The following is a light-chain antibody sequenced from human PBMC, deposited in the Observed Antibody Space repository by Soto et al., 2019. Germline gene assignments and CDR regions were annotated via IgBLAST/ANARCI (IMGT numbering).Light chain of an antibody. CDR3: QQSYSTPPT. V-gene: IGKV1-39*01. Sequence: DIQVTQSPSSLSASVGDRVTIXXRASQSISSYLNWYQQKPGKAPKVXIYAASSLQSGVPSRFSGSGSGTDFTLTISSLQPEDFATYYCQQSYSTPPTFGQGTKVDIK. CDR2: AAS. CDR1: QSISSY. J-gene: IGKJ1*01.